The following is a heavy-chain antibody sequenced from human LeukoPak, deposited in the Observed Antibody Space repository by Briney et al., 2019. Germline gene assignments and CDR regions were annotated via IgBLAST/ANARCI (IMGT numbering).Heavy chain of an antibody. D-gene: IGHD2-15*01. CDR3: AREIVVVVAATPVTTGFDY. V-gene: IGHV4-38-2*02. Sequence: SETLSLTCAVSGYSISSDYYWGWIRQPPGQGLEWIGSIYHSGSTYYNPSLKSRVTISVDTSKNQFSLKLSSVTAADTAVYYCAREIVVVVAATPVTTGFDYWGQGTLVTVSS. J-gene: IGHJ4*02. CDR2: IYHSGST. CDR1: GYSISSDYY.